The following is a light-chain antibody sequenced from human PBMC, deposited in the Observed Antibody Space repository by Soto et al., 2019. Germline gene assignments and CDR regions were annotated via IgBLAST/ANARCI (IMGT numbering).Light chain of an antibody. CDR1: QGISSY. V-gene: IGKV1-8*01. J-gene: IGKJ1*01. CDR3: QQYYSYPPS. Sequence: AIRMTQSPSSFSASTGDRVTITCRASQGISSYLAWYQQKPGKAPKLLIYAASTLQSGVPSRFSGSGSVTDFTLTIICLQSEDFATYYCQQYYSYPPSFGQGTKVEIK. CDR2: AAS.